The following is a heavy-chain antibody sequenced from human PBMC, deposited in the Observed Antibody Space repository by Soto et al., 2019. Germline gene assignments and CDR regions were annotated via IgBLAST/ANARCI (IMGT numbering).Heavy chain of an antibody. V-gene: IGHV4-34*01. J-gene: IGHJ5*02. CDR1: GGSFSGYY. D-gene: IGHD2-21*01. CDR3: ATLPPRIVAVFTEMPT. Sequence: SETLSLTCAVYGGSFSGYYWTWIRQPPGTGLEWIGEINHSGSTNYNPSLKSRVTISVDTSKNQFSLKLTSVTAADTAVYYCATLPPRIVAVFTEMPTWGQGILVTVSS. CDR2: INHSGST.